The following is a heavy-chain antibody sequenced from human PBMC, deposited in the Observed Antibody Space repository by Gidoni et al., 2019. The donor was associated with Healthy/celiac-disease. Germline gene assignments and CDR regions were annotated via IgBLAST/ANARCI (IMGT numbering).Heavy chain of an antibody. CDR3: AREGDREGNDY. CDR1: GGSFSGYY. CDR2: INHSGST. Sequence: QVQLQQWGAGLLKPSETLSLTCPVYGGSFSGYYWSWIRQPPGKGLQWIGEINHSGSTNYNPSLKSRVTISVDTSKNQFSLKLSSVTAADTAVYYCAREGDREGNDYWGQGTLVTVSS. J-gene: IGHJ4*01. D-gene: IGHD3-16*01. V-gene: IGHV4-34*01.